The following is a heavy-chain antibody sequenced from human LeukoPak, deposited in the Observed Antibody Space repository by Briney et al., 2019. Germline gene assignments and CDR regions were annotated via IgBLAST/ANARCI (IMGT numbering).Heavy chain of an antibody. CDR3: ARAVSGSDYWFDP. J-gene: IGHJ5*02. Sequence: SETLSLTCNVSGGFMSGHYWTWIRQPPGKGPEWLGCIFSRGSTNYNPSLKSRVTISVDTSKKQFSLSLRSVTPADTAVYYCARAVSGSDYWFDPWGQGALVTVSS. CDR2: IFSRGST. CDR1: GGFMSGHY. V-gene: IGHV4-59*11. D-gene: IGHD5-12*01.